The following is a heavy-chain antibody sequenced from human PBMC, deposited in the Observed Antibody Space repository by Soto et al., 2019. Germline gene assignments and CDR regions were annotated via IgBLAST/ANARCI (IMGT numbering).Heavy chain of an antibody. Sequence: EVQLVQSGAEVKKPGESLRISCKGSGYSITVYWISWVRQMPGKGLEWMGRIDPSDSYTNYSPSFQGHVTISADKSISTAYLQWSSLKASDTAMYYCARHEGGLKNWFDPWGQGTLVTVSS. V-gene: IGHV5-10-1*01. CDR2: IDPSDSYT. CDR1: GYSITVYW. J-gene: IGHJ5*02. CDR3: ARHEGGLKNWFDP. D-gene: IGHD3-16*01.